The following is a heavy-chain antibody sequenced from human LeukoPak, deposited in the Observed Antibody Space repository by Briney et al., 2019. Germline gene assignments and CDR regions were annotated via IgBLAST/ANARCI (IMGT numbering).Heavy chain of an antibody. J-gene: IGHJ4*02. CDR1: GFTFSSYA. D-gene: IGHD6-6*01. CDR2: ISGSGGST. CDR3: AKDQIMFGSSSFFDY. V-gene: IGHV3-23*01. Sequence: PGGSLRLSCAASGFTFSSYAMSWVRQAPGKGLEWVSAISGSGGSTYYADSVKGRFTIHRDNSKNTLYLQMNSLRAEDTAVYYCAKDQIMFGSSSFFDYWGQGTLVTVSS.